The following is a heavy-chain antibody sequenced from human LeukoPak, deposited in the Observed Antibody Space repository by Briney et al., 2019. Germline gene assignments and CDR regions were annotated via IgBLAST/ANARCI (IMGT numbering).Heavy chain of an antibody. V-gene: IGHV3-7*01. CDR1: GFIFSNYW. Sequence: PGGSLRLSCVASGFIFSNYWMNWVRQAPGKGLEWVANIKQDGSEKYCVDSVKGRFTISRDNAKNSLYLQMNSLRAEDTAVYYCARDVYGSGSHKWGQGTQVTVSS. CDR2: IKQDGSEK. CDR3: ARDVYGSGSHK. D-gene: IGHD3-10*01. J-gene: IGHJ4*02.